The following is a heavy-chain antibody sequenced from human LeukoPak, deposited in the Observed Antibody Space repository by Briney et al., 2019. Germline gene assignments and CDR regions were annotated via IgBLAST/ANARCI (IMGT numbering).Heavy chain of an antibody. Sequence: ASVKVSCKASGYTFTGYLIHWVRQAPGQGLEWMGWIDPKSGVTNYGQKFQGRVNMTRDTSTTTPYMEVTGLRSDDTAVYYCARFGEDGDDMDVWGQGTTVTVSS. CDR2: IDPKSGVT. CDR3: ARFGEDGDDMDV. D-gene: IGHD4-17*01. V-gene: IGHV1-2*02. CDR1: GYTFTGYL. J-gene: IGHJ6*02.